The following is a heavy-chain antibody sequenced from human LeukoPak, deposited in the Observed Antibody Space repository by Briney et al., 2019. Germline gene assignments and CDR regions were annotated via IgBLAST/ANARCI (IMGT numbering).Heavy chain of an antibody. CDR1: GYTFTSYA. Sequence: ASVKVSCKASGYTFTSYAMHWVRQAPGQRLEWMGWINAGNGNTKYSQKFQGRVTITRDTSASTAYMELSSLRSEDTAVYYCAREREQPTLWFGELPYYFDYWGQGTLVTVSS. CDR3: AREREQPTLWFGELPYYFDY. V-gene: IGHV1-3*01. J-gene: IGHJ4*02. D-gene: IGHD3-10*01. CDR2: INAGNGNT.